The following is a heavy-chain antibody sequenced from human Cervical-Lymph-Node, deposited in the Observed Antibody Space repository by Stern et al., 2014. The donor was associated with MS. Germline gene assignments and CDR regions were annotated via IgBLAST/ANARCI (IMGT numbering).Heavy chain of an antibody. D-gene: IGHD6-19*01. J-gene: IGHJ3*01. CDR2: IYPGDSDT. Sequence: VQLGQSGAEVKKPGESLKISCKGSGNSFTSYWIGWVRQMPGKGLEWGGIIYPGDSDTTSSPSFQGQVAISADKSITTAYLQWTSLKASDTAMYYCARPVVGFRSGWSSALGVWGQGTMVTVSS. CDR1: GNSFTSYW. V-gene: IGHV5-51*01. CDR3: ARPVVGFRSGWSSALGV.